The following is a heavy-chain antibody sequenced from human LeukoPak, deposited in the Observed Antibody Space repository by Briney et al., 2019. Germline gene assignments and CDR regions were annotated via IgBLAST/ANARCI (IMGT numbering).Heavy chain of an antibody. CDR2: INPSGGSP. V-gene: IGHV1-46*01. D-gene: IGHD5-18*01. Sequence: ASVKVSCKASGSTFTSYYIHWVRQAPGQGLEWMGIINPSGGSPSYAQKFQGRVTMTRDTSTSTVYMELSSLTSEDTAVYYCARAMADLDYWGQGTLVTVSS. J-gene: IGHJ4*02. CDR3: ARAMADLDY. CDR1: GSTFTSYY.